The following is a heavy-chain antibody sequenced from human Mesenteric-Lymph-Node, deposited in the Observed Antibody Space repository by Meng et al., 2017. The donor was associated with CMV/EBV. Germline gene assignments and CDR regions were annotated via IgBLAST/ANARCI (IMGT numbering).Heavy chain of an antibody. J-gene: IGHJ6*02. CDR1: GFTFSSFG. CDR3: AKDLKMYTIVQLSGLDV. Sequence: GESLKISCTASGFTFSSFGMHWVRQAPGKGLEWVAVIWYDGSTGYYADSVKGRFTISRDNSKNTLFLQMNNLRAEDRAVYYCAKDLKMYTIVQLSGLDVWGQGTTVTVSS. CDR2: IWYDGSTG. D-gene: IGHD2-8*01. V-gene: IGHV3-33*06.